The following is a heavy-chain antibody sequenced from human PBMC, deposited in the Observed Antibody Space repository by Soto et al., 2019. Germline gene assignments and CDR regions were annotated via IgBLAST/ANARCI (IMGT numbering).Heavy chain of an antibody. V-gene: IGHV4-39*01. D-gene: IGHD3-3*01. CDR2: IYYSGST. CDR1: GGSISSSSYY. CDR3: ARRGYDFWSGYYSSTYYYGMDV. J-gene: IGHJ6*02. Sequence: SETLSLTCTVSGGSISSSSYYWGWIRQPPGKGLEWIGSIYYSGSTYYNPSLKSRVTISVDTSKNQFSLKLSSVTAADTAVYYCARRGYDFWSGYYSSTYYYGMDVWGQGTTVTVS.